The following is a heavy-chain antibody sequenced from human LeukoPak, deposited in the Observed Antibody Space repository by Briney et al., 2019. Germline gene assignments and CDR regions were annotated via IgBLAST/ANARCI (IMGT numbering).Heavy chain of an antibody. CDR2: INPNSGGT. CDR3: ARPQDIVVVGYGMDV. V-gene: IGHV1-2*02. Sequence: ASVKVSCKASVYTFTGYYMHWVRQAPGQGLEWMGWINPNSGGTNYAQKFQGRVTMTRDTSISTAYMELSRLRSDDTAVYYCARPQDIVVVGYGMDVWGQGTTVTVSS. D-gene: IGHD2-2*01. CDR1: VYTFTGYY. J-gene: IGHJ6*02.